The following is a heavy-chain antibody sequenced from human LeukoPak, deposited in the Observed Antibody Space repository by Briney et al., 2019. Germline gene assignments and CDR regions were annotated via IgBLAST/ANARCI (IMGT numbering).Heavy chain of an antibody. J-gene: IGHJ4*02. CDR3: ARMNWDRRGSSDY. Sequence: ASVKVSCKASGGTFSSYAISWVRQAPGQGLEWMGRIIPILGIANYAQKFQGRVTSTADKSTSTAYMELSSLRSEDTAVYYCARMNWDRRGSSDYWGQGTLVTVSS. V-gene: IGHV1-69*04. D-gene: IGHD6-6*01. CDR2: IIPILGIA. CDR1: GGTFSSYA.